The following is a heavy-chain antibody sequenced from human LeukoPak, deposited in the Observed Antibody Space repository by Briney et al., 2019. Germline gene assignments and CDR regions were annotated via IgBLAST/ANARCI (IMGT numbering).Heavy chain of an antibody. Sequence: PGGSLRLSCAASGFTFGDYGMSWVRQAPGKGLEWVSGIKWNGGSTGYADSVKGRFTISRDNAKNTLYLQMNSLRAEDTAVYYCARSAAAGFSYYSYYLDVWGKGTTVTIFS. CDR1: GFTFGDYG. CDR2: IKWNGGST. CDR3: ARSAAAGFSYYSYYLDV. D-gene: IGHD6-13*01. V-gene: IGHV3-20*04. J-gene: IGHJ6*03.